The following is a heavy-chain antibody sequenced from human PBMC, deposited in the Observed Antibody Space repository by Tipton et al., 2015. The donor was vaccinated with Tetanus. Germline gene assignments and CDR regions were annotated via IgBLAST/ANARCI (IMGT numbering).Heavy chain of an antibody. V-gene: IGHV5-51*01. J-gene: IGHJ5*02. CDR3: ASQGEYGSSFDWFDP. CDR1: GYSFTSYW. Sequence: QLVQSGAEVKKPGESLKISCKGSGYSFTSYWIGWVRQMPGKGLEWMGIIYPGDSDTRYSPSFQGQVTISAGKSISTAYLQWSSLRVSLAARYYCASQGEYGSSFDWFDPWGQGTLVTVSS. D-gene: IGHD6-6*01. CDR2: IYPGDSDT.